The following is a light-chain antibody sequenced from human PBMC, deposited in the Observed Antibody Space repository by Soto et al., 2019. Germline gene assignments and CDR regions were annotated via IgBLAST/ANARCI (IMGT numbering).Light chain of an antibody. CDR3: QHYGSSST. J-gene: IGKJ1*01. V-gene: IGKV3-20*01. Sequence: EIVLTQSPGTLSLSPGERATLSCRASQSVSSSYLAWYQQKPGQAPRLLIYGASSRATGIPDRFSGSGSGTDFTLTISRLEPEDFAVYYCQHYGSSSTFGQGTKV. CDR2: GAS. CDR1: QSVSSSY.